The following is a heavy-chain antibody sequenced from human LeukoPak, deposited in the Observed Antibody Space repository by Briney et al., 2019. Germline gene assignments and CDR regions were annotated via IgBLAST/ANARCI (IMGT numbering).Heavy chain of an antibody. CDR2: IFHSGST. CDR3: VRTNPWDLTYYFDY. Sequence: SETLSLTCTISGGSVSDYYWSWIRQSPGKRLEWIGYIFHSGSTNYNPSLKSRVTISVDTSKNQFSLRLTSVTAADTAVYYCVRTNPWDLTYYFDYWGQGTLVTVSS. J-gene: IGHJ4*02. D-gene: IGHD1-14*01. CDR1: GGSVSDYY. V-gene: IGHV4-59*02.